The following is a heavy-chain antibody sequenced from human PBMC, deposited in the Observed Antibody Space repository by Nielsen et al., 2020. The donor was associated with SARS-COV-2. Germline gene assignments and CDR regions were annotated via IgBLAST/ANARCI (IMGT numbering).Heavy chain of an antibody. CDR1: GYSFTSYW. V-gene: IGHV5-51*01. J-gene: IGHJ1*01. CDR3: HRHVFLCDFRAKIQVPRTRPP. D-gene: IGHD2-2*01. Sequence: GESLKISCKGSGYSFTSYWIGWVRQMPGKGLEWMGIIYPGDSDTRYSPSFQGQVTISADKSISTAYLQWSSLKASDTAMYHGHRHVFLCDFRAKIQVPRTRPPWGQGTLVIVSS. CDR2: IYPGDSDT.